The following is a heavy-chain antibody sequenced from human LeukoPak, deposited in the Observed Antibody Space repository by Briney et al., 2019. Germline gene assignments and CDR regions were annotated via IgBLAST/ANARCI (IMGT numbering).Heavy chain of an antibody. CDR3: ARGWRASSY. CDR1: GFTFSNYW. Sequence: PGGSLRLSCAASGFTFSNYWMTWVRQAPGKGLEWVAHIKQDGSEKYYVDSVKGRFTISRDNAKNSLYLQMNSLRAEDTAVYYCARGWRASSYWGQGTLVAVSS. J-gene: IGHJ4*02. CDR2: IKQDGSEK. V-gene: IGHV3-7*01. D-gene: IGHD6-13*01.